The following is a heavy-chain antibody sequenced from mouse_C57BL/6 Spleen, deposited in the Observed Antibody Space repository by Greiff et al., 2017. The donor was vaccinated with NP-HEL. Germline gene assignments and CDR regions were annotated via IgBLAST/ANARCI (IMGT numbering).Heavy chain of an antibody. CDR3: ARDGKRYFDV. J-gene: IGHJ1*03. Sequence: QVQLQQSGAELVRPGASVKLSCKASGYTFTDYYINWVKQRPGQGLEWIARIYPGSGNTYYNEKFKGKATLTAEKSSSTAYMQLSSLTSEDSAVYFCARDGKRYFDVWGTGTTVTVSS. D-gene: IGHD2-1*01. CDR2: IYPGSGNT. V-gene: IGHV1-76*01. CDR1: GYTFTDYY.